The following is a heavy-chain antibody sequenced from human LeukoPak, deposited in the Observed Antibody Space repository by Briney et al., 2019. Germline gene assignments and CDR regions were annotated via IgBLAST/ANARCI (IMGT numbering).Heavy chain of an antibody. CDR3: AKNRWGSVATPDS. V-gene: IGHV3-23*01. J-gene: IGHJ4*02. CDR1: GFTFSSYA. D-gene: IGHD5-12*01. Sequence: GGSLSLSCAASGFTFSSYAMSWVRQAPGKGLEWVSAISGSGGSTYYADSVKGRFTISRDNSKNTVYLQMNSLRTEDTALYYCAKNRWGSVATPDSWGQGTLVTVSS. CDR2: ISGSGGST.